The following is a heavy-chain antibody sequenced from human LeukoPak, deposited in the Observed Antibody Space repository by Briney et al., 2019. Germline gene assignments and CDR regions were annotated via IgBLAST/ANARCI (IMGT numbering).Heavy chain of an antibody. V-gene: IGHV4-34*01. Sequence: SETLSLTCAVYGVSFSGYYWSWIRQPPGKGLEWIGEINHSGSTNYNPSLKSRVTISVDTSKNQFSLKLSSVTAADTAVYYCARGLPIFGVVIRNYYYGMDVWGQGTTVTVSS. J-gene: IGHJ6*02. D-gene: IGHD3-3*01. CDR2: INHSGST. CDR3: ARGLPIFGVVIRNYYYGMDV. CDR1: GVSFSGYY.